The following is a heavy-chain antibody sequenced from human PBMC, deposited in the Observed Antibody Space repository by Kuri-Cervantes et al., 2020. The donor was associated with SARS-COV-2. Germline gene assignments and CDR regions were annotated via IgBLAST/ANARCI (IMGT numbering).Heavy chain of an antibody. CDR3: ATISASYSSGWYALH. J-gene: IGHJ4*02. Sequence: SETLSLTCAASGFTFSSYWMSWVRQAPGKGLEWIGSIYHTGTTSYKSSLKSRVTISADTSKNQFSLNLKSVTAADTAVYYCATISASYSSGWYALHWGQGTLVTVSS. CDR2: IYHTGTT. D-gene: IGHD6-19*01. CDR1: GFTFSSYW. V-gene: IGHV4-38-2*01.